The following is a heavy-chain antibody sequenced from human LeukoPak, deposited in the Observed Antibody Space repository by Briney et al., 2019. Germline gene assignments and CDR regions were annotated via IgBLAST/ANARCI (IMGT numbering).Heavy chain of an antibody. CDR1: GFTFSNFW. V-gene: IGHV3-7*01. D-gene: IGHD6-19*01. CDR3: AREAFGIAVAGSNAFDI. J-gene: IGHJ3*02. Sequence: PGGSLRLSCAASGFTFSNFWMTWVRQAPGKGLEWVANIRYDGREKYYADSVKGRFTISRDNAQNSVYLQMNSLRDEDTAVYYCAREAFGIAVAGSNAFDIWGQGTMVTVSS. CDR2: IRYDGREK.